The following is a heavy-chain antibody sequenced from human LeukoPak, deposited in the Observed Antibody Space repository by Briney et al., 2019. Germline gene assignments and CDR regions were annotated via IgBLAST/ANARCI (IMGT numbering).Heavy chain of an antibody. V-gene: IGHV4-34*01. Sequence: SETLSLTCDVYGGSFTNYYLSWVRQPPGKGLEWLGEITHHGSTNYNPSLESRVSISVDTSKNQFSLKLSSVAAADTAVYYCAPIFGDYSDFDSWGQGTLVTVSS. CDR3: APIFGDYSDFDS. CDR1: GGSFTNYY. CDR2: ITHHGST. J-gene: IGHJ4*02. D-gene: IGHD4-17*01.